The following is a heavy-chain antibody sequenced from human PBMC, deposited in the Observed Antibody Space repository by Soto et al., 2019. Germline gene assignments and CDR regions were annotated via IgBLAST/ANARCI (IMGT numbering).Heavy chain of an antibody. CDR1: GYTLTELS. D-gene: IGHD2-21*02. CDR3: VMYGDCGGDCYSTYCFYY. J-gene: IGHJ4*02. CDR2: FDPEDGET. V-gene: IGHV1-24*01. Sequence: GASVKVSCKVSGYTLTELSMHWVRQAPGKGLEWMGGFDPEDGETIYAQKFQGRVTMTEDRSTDTAYMELSSLRSEDTAVYYCVMYGDCGGDCYSTYCFYYWVQGTLLTVSS.